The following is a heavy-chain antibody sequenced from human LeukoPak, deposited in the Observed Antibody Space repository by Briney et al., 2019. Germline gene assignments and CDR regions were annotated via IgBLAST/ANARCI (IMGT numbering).Heavy chain of an antibody. D-gene: IGHD3-22*01. CDR3: ADSSGYYYGPDH. CDR2: ISGSGGST. CDR1: GFTFSSYA. J-gene: IGHJ4*02. Sequence: GGSLRLSCAASGFTFSSYAMSWVRQAPGKGLEWVSAISGSGGSTYYADSVKGRFTISRDNSKNTLYLQMNSLRAEDTAVYYRADSSGYYYGPDHWGQGTLVTVSS. V-gene: IGHV3-23*01.